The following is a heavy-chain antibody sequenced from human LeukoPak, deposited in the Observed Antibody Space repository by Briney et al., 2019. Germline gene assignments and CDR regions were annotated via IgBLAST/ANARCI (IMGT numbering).Heavy chain of an antibody. Sequence: GGSLRLSCAASGFTFSSYSMNWVRQAPGKGLEWVSYISSSSSTIYYADSVKGRFTISRDNAKNSLYLQMNSLRAEDTAVYYCARDSPRAGGGDHYYYGMDVWGRGTTVTVSS. D-gene: IGHD2-21*01. V-gene: IGHV3-48*04. J-gene: IGHJ6*02. CDR1: GFTFSSYS. CDR2: ISSSSSTI. CDR3: ARDSPRAGGGDHYYYGMDV.